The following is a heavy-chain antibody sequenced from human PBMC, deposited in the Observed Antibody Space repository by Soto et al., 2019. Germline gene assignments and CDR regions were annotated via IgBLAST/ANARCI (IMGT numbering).Heavy chain of an antibody. CDR2: ISSSSSTI. Sequence: PGGSLRLSCAASGFTFSSYSMNWVRQAPGKGLEWVSHISSSSSTIYYADSVKGRFTISRDNAKNSLYLQMNSLRDEDTAVYYCARDPPFLWVGELSQINYHFDYWGQGTLVTVSS. V-gene: IGHV3-48*02. CDR1: GFTFSSYS. J-gene: IGHJ4*02. CDR3: ARDPPFLWVGELSQINYHFDY. D-gene: IGHD3-10*01.